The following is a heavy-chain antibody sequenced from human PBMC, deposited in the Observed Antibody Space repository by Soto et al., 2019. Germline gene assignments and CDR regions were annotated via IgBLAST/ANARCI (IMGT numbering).Heavy chain of an antibody. CDR3: AREGMSRPRWVFDY. D-gene: IGHD6-13*01. V-gene: IGHV3-64*01. CDR2: ISTNGDST. J-gene: IGHJ4*02. CDR1: GFTFGSYP. Sequence: EVQLVESGGGLVQPGGSLRLSCAASGFTFGSYPMHWVRQAPGKGLEYVSAISTNGDSTFYANSVKGRFTISRDNSKNTLYLPMGSLRADDMGVYYCAREGMSRPRWVFDYWGQGTLVTASS.